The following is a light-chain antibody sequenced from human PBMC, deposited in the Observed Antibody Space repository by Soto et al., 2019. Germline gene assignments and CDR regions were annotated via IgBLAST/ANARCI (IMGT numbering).Light chain of an antibody. CDR1: SSNIGAGYD. J-gene: IGLJ2*01. Sequence: LTQPPSVSGAPGQRVTISCTGSSSNIGAGYDVHWYQQLPGTAPKLLIYGNSNRPSGVPDRFSGSKSGTSASLAITGLQAEDEADYYCQSYDSSLSALFGGGTKVTVL. V-gene: IGLV1-40*01. CDR2: GNS. CDR3: QSYDSSLSAL.